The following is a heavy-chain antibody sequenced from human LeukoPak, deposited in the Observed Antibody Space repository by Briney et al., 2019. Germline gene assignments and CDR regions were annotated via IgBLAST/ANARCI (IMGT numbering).Heavy chain of an antibody. J-gene: IGHJ4*02. CDR1: GFTFNSYG. Sequence: GGSLRLSCAASGFTFNSYGLHWVRQAPGKGLEWVSVISHDGSHEHYADSVKGRFTVSRDNSENIMYLQMTSLRPEDTAVYYCARTNLAYYASDCFSYYFDYWGQGTLVTVSS. CDR2: ISHDGSHE. D-gene: IGHD2-21*02. V-gene: IGHV3-30*04. CDR3: ARTNLAYYASDCFSYYFDY.